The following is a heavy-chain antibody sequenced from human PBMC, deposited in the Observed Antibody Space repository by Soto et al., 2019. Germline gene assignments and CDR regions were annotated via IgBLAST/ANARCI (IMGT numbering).Heavy chain of an antibody. V-gene: IGHV3-30-3*01. CDR3: ARATVTTSDDAFDI. CDR2: TSYDGSNN. Sequence: QVQLLESGGGVVQPGRSMRLSCAASGFTFSSYAMHWVRQAPGKGLEWVAVTSYDGSNNYYADSVKGRFTISRDNSKNTLYLQMNSLRAEGTAVYYCARATVTTSDDAFDIWAKGQWSPSLQ. CDR1: GFTFSSYA. D-gene: IGHD1-1*01. J-gene: IGHJ3*02.